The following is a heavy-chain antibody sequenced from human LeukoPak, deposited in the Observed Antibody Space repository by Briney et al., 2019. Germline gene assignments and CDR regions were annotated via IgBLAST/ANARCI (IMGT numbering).Heavy chain of an antibody. CDR1: GFTVRSNY. CDR3: ARGSGWYDRYFDY. D-gene: IGHD6-19*01. CDR2: IYSDGST. J-gene: IGHJ4*02. V-gene: IGHV3-66*01. Sequence: GGSLRLSCAASGFTVRSNYMSWVRQAPGKGLEWASVIYSDGSTYYADSVKGRFTISRDNSKNTLYLQMNSLRAEDTAVYYCARGSGWYDRYFDYWGQGELVTVSS.